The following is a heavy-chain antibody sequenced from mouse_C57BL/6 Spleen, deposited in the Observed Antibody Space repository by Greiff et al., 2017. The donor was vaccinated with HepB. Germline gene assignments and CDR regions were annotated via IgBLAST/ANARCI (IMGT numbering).Heavy chain of an antibody. Sequence: QVHVKQSGAELVRPGASVTLSCKASGYTFTDYEMHWVKQTPVHGLEWIGAIDPETGGTAYNQKFKGKAILTADKSSSTAYMELRSLTSEDSAVYYCTRTLTGYWYFDVWGTGTTVTVSS. CDR3: TRTLTGYWYFDV. CDR1: GYTFTDYE. D-gene: IGHD4-1*01. J-gene: IGHJ1*03. V-gene: IGHV1-15*01. CDR2: IDPETGGT.